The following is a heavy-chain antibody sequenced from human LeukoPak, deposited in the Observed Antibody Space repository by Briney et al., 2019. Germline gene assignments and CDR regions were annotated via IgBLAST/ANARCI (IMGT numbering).Heavy chain of an antibody. CDR2: IKQDGSET. Sequence: GGSLRLSCVASGFTFSNYWMSWVRRAPGKGLEWVANIKQDGSETYYVDSVRGRFTISRDNAKKSLYLQMNGLRAEDTAVYYCARDFWGAYRVDYFDYWGQGTLVTVSS. CDR3: ARDFWGAYRVDYFDY. D-gene: IGHD3-3*01. J-gene: IGHJ4*02. V-gene: IGHV3-7*01. CDR1: GFTFSNYW.